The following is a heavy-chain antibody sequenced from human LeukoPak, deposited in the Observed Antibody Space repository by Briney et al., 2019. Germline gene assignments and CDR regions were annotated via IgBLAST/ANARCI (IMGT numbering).Heavy chain of an antibody. Sequence: NTSETLSLTCAVYGGSFSGYYWSWIRQPPGKGLEWIGEINHSGSTNYNPSLKSRVTISVDTSKNQFSLKLSSVTAADTAVYYCAGYDFWSGFFDYWGQATLVTVSS. V-gene: IGHV4-34*01. CDR1: GGSFSGYY. CDR3: AGYDFWSGFFDY. D-gene: IGHD3-3*01. J-gene: IGHJ4*02. CDR2: INHSGST.